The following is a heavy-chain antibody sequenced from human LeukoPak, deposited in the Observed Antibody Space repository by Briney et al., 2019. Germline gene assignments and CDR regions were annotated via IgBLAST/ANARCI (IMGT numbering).Heavy chain of an antibody. Sequence: GGSLRLSCAASGLTFSNCWMTWVRQAPGKGLEWVSGISGSGGTTYYADSVKGRFTISRDNSKNTLYLQMNSLRAEDTAVYYCAKDRGYSSSWYVSDYWGQGTLVTVSS. CDR3: AKDRGYSSSWYVSDY. J-gene: IGHJ4*02. CDR1: GLTFSNCW. D-gene: IGHD6-13*01. CDR2: ISGSGGTT. V-gene: IGHV3-23*01.